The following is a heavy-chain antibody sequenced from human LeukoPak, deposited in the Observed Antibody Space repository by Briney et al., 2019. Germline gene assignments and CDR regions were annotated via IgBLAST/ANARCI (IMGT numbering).Heavy chain of an antibody. V-gene: IGHV3-53*01. J-gene: IGHJ5*02. Sequence: PGGSLRLSCAASGFTVSSNYMSWVRQAPGKGLEWVSVIYSGGSTCYADSVKGRFTISRDNSKNTLYLQMNSLRAEDTAVYYCARRNYDYVWGTWGQGTLVTVSS. CDR1: GFTVSSNY. D-gene: IGHD3-16*01. CDR2: IYSGGST. CDR3: ARRNYDYVWGT.